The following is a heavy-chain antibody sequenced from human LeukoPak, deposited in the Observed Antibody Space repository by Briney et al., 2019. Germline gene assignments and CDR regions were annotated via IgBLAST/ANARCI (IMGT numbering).Heavy chain of an antibody. CDR1: GFTFSNYW. CDR2: INSDGSTP. CDR3: ARGSGYGVYVM. D-gene: IGHD5-12*01. V-gene: IGHV3-74*01. Sequence: QPGGSLRLSCAASGFTFSNYWMHWVRQAPGKGLVWVSRINSDGSTPSYADSVKGRFSISRDNAKNTLYLQMNSLRVEDTAVYYCARGSGYGVYVMWGQGKMVTVSS. J-gene: IGHJ3*02.